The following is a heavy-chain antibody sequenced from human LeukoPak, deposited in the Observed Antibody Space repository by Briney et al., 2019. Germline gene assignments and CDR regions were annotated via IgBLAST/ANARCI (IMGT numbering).Heavy chain of an antibody. Sequence: GGSLRLSCAASGFTFSSYWMSWVRQAPGKGLEWVANIKQDGSEKYCVDSVKGRFTISRDNAKNSLYLQMNSLRAEDTAVYYCARDTDCSSTSCYPFWFDPWGQGTLVTVSS. D-gene: IGHD2-2*01. CDR3: ARDTDCSSTSCYPFWFDP. J-gene: IGHJ5*02. CDR1: GFTFSSYW. V-gene: IGHV3-7*01. CDR2: IKQDGSEK.